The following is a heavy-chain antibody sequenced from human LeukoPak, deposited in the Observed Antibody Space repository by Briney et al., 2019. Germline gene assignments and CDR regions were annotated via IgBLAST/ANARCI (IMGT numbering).Heavy chain of an antibody. J-gene: IGHJ4*02. CDR1: GYTFTTYW. V-gene: IGHV5-51*01. CDR2: IYPGDSDP. D-gene: IGHD6-13*01. Sequence: GESLKISCKGSGYTFTTYWVGWVRQMPGKGLEWMGIIYPGDSDPRYSPSFQGQVTISADTSISTAYLQWSSLKASDSAMYYCVRHGLGSSWFGFDYWGQGTLVTVSS. CDR3: VRHGLGSSWFGFDY.